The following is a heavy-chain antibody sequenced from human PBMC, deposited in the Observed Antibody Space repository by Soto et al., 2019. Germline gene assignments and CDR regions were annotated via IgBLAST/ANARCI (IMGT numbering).Heavy chain of an antibody. V-gene: IGHV4-31*11. Sequence: SETLSLTCAVSGGSISSGGYSWSWIRQHPGKGLEWIGYIYYSGSTYYNPSLKSRVTISVDTSKNQFSLKLSSVTAADTAVYYCARATRGPSSGYYQLDYWGQGTLVTVSS. CDR3: ARATRGPSSGYYQLDY. J-gene: IGHJ4*02. D-gene: IGHD3-22*01. CDR2: IYYSGST. CDR1: GGSISSGGYS.